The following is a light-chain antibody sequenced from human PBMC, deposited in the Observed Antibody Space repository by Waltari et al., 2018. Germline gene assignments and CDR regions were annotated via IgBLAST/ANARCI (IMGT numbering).Light chain of an antibody. CDR2: DVS. J-gene: IGLJ2*01. Sequence: QSALTQPASVSGSPGQSITLSCTGTSSDVGGYNYVSLYQQHPGKAPKLMIYDVSNRPSGVSNRFSGSKSGNTASLTISGLQAEDEADYYCSSYTSSSTPVVFGGGTKLTVL. CDR1: SSDVGGYNY. CDR3: SSYTSSSTPVV. V-gene: IGLV2-14*03.